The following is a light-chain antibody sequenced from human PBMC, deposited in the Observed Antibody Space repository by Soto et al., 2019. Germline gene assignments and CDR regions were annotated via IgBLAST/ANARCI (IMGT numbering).Light chain of an antibody. J-gene: IGKJ4*01. CDR3: QQRSNWPLP. CDR2: DAS. Sequence: EIVLTQSPATLSLSPGERATLSCRASQSVSSYLAWYQQKPGQAPRLLIYDASNRATGIPARFSGSGSGTYFPLTISSLEPEDFAVYYCQQRSNWPLPFGGGTKVEIK. V-gene: IGKV3-11*01. CDR1: QSVSSY.